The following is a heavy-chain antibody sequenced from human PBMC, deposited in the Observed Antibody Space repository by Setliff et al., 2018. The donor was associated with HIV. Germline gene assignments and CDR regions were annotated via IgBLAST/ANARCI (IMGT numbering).Heavy chain of an antibody. J-gene: IGHJ6*03. D-gene: IGHD3-10*01. CDR3: ARVTITTVRGVGYFYYFYMDV. Sequence: LSLTCTVYGGSFSGYYWSWIRQPPGKGLEWMGEINHSGITNDNPSLKSRVTISVDTSKNQFSLKLRSVTAADTAVYYCARVTITTVRGVGYFYYFYMDVWGKGTTVTVSS. CDR1: GGSFSGYY. CDR2: INHSGIT. V-gene: IGHV4-34*01.